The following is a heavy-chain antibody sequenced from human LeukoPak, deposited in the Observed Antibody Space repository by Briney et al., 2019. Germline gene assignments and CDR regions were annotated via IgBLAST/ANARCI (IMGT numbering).Heavy chain of an antibody. J-gene: IGHJ4*02. D-gene: IGHD3-3*01. V-gene: IGHV4-38-2*02. CDR2: VYHSGSA. CDR3: ARVYDFWSGYPPPFDY. Sequence: PSETLSLTCNVSGYSITSGSYWGWIRQPPGKGLEWIASVYHSGSAYYNPSLKSRVAISVDTSKNQFSLRLNSVTAADTAMYHCARVYDFWSGYPPPFDYWGQGTLVTVSS. CDR1: GYSITSGSY.